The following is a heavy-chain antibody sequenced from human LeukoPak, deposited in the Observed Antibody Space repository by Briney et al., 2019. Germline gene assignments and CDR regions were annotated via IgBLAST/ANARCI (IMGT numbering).Heavy chain of an antibody. J-gene: IGHJ4*02. Sequence: GGSLRLSCAASRFTFSSYWMNWVRQAPGKGLEWVANIKQDGSEKYYMDSVKGRFTISRDNAKNSLYLQMNSLRADDTAVYYCVGAVTAHYYDLFWGQGTLVTVSS. CDR1: RFTFSSYW. CDR3: VGAVTAHYYDLF. CDR2: IKQDGSEK. V-gene: IGHV3-7*01. D-gene: IGHD3-22*01.